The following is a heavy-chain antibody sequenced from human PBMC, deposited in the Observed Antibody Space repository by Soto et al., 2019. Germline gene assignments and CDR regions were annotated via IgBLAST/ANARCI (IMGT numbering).Heavy chain of an antibody. CDR1: IVPISEYS. V-gene: IGHV4-59*12. D-gene: IGHD3-10*01. J-gene: IGHJ4*02. Sequence: SETLSLTCNVSIVPISEYSWSWFRQSQGKGLEWIGNYFDGGRTMYNPSLKSRVTISVDASKNLFSRELSSVTAADTSVYHCARGGSMVRGRNFFDAWGQGVPVTVSS. CDR3: ARGGSMVRGRNFFDA. CDR2: YFDGGRT.